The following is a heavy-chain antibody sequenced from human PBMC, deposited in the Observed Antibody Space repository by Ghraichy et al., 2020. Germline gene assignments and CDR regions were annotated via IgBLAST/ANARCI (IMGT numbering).Heavy chain of an antibody. D-gene: IGHD3-9*01. V-gene: IGHV3-74*01. J-gene: IGHJ5*02. CDR3: ARDLDYDILTGYGWFDP. CDR1: GFTFSSYW. CDR2: INSDGSST. Sequence: GGSLRLSCAASGFTFSSYWMHWVRQAPGKGLVWVSRINSDGSSTSYADSVKGRFTISRDNAKNTLYLQMNSLRAEDTAVYYCARDLDYDILTGYGWFDPWGQGPLVTVSS.